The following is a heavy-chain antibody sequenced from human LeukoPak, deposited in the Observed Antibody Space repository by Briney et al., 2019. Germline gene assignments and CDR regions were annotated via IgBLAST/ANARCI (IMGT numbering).Heavy chain of an antibody. CDR2: ISRSSSTI. D-gene: IGHD3-22*01. J-gene: IGHJ4*02. V-gene: IGHV3-48*04. CDR1: GFIFTNYA. Sequence: GGSLRLSCAASGFIFTNYAMNWVRQAPGKGLEWVSYISRSSSTIKYADSVKGRFTISRDNAKNSLNLQMNSLRAEDTGVYYCARAPPDYYDSRELDCWGQGTLVTVSS. CDR3: ARAPPDYYDSRELDC.